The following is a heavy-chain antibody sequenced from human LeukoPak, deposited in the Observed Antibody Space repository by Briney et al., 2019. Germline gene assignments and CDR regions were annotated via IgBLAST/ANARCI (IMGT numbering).Heavy chain of an antibody. J-gene: IGHJ4*02. D-gene: IGHD6-19*01. CDR1: GFTFDDHG. Sequence: GTSLRLSCVGSGFTFDDHGMHWVRQVPGKGLEWVAGLSWNSVTKGYGDSVKGRFTISRDNTKNSLFLQMNSLRPADSALYYCTKVCGLTVGGPFDSWGQGTLVTVSS. CDR2: LSWNSVTK. V-gene: IGHV3-9*01. CDR3: TKVCGLTVGGPFDS.